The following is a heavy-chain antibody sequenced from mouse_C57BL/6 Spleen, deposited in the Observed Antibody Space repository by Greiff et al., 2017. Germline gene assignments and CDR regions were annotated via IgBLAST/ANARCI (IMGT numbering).Heavy chain of an antibody. CDR1: GYTFTSYW. D-gene: IGHD2-4*01. V-gene: IGHV1-64*01. CDR2: IHPNSGST. J-gene: IGHJ4*01. Sequence: QVQLKQSGAELVKPGASVKLSCKASGYTFTSYWMHWVKQRPGQGLEWIGMIHPNSGSTNYNEKFKSKATLTVDKSSSTAYMQLSSLTSEDSAVYYCARERGDYDEDAMDYWGQGTSVTVSS. CDR3: ARERGDYDEDAMDY.